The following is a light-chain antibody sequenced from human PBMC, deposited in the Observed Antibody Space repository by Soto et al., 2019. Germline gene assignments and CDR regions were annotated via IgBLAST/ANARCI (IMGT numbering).Light chain of an antibody. V-gene: IGLV2-8*01. J-gene: IGLJ1*01. CDR1: NSDVGGYNY. Sequence: QAALTQPPSASGSFGQSVTISCPGTNSDVGGYNYVSWYQQYPGKAPKLMIYEVSERPSGVPDRFSGSKSGNTASLTVSGLQADDEADYYCSSYSGTNYHYVFGTGTKVTVL. CDR3: SSYSGTNYHYV. CDR2: EVS.